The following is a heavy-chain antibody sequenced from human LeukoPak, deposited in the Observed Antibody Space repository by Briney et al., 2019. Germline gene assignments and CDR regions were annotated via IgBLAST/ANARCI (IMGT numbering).Heavy chain of an antibody. Sequence: ASVKVSCKASGYTFTNYAMHWVRQAPGQRLEWMGWINAGNGKTKYSQKFQGRVTITRDTSASTAYMELSSLRSEDTAVYYCTRDRFTGWFDPWGQGTLVTVSS. D-gene: IGHD4-11*01. V-gene: IGHV1-3*01. J-gene: IGHJ5*02. CDR1: GYTFTNYA. CDR2: INAGNGKT. CDR3: TRDRFTGWFDP.